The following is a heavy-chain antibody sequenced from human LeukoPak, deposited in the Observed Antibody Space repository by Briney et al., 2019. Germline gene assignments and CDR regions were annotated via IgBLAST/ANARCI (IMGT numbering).Heavy chain of an antibody. J-gene: IGHJ4*02. V-gene: IGHV3-11*01. CDR2: ITSSGDDI. CDR3: ASDIVATSGDF. Sequence: GGSLRLSCAASGFTFSDYYMIWIRQAPGKGLEWVAYITSSGDDIYYADSVKGRFTISRDNAKNALFLRMSSLRVEDTATYYCASDIVATSGDFWGQGTLVSVSS. D-gene: IGHD5-12*01. CDR1: GFTFSDYY.